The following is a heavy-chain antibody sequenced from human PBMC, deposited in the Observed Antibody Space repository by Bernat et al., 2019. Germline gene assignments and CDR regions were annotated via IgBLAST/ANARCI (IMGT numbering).Heavy chain of an antibody. V-gene: IGHV4-34*01. D-gene: IGHD3-3*01. Sequence: QVQLQQWGAGLLKPSETLSLTCAVYGGSFSGYYWSWIRQPPGKGLEWIGEINHSGSTNYNPSLKSRVTISVDTSKNQISLKLSSVTAADTAVYYCARNTIFGVVIDYWYFDLWGRGTLVTVSS. CDR1: GGSFSGYY. CDR2: INHSGST. J-gene: IGHJ2*01. CDR3: ARNTIFGVVIDYWYFDL.